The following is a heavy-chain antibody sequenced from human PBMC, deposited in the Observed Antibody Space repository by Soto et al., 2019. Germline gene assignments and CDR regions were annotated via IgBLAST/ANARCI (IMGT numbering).Heavy chain of an antibody. J-gene: IGHJ6*03. CDR1: GYTFTSYY. Sequence: ASVKVSCKASGYTFTSYYMHWVRQAPGQGLEWMGIINPSGGSTSYAQKFQGRVTMTRDTSTSTVYMELSSLRSEDTAVYYCARDFETGRRYYSYMDVWGKGTTVTVP. CDR2: INPSGGST. V-gene: IGHV1-46*03. CDR3: ARDFETGRRYYSYMDV. D-gene: IGHD1-1*01.